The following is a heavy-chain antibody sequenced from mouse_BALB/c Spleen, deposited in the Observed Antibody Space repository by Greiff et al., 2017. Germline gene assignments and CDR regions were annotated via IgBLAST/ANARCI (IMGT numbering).Heavy chain of an antibody. CDR3: TGYGSSQFAY. J-gene: IGHJ3*01. D-gene: IGHD1-1*01. CDR1: GYSFTSYW. V-gene: IGHV1-5*01. Sequence: EVKVEESGTVLARPGASVKMSCKASGYSFTSYWMHWVKQRPGQGLEWIGAIYPGNSDTSYNQKFKGKAKLTAVTSASTAYMELSSLTNEDSAVYYCTGYGSSQFAYWGQGTLVTVSA. CDR2: IYPGNSDT.